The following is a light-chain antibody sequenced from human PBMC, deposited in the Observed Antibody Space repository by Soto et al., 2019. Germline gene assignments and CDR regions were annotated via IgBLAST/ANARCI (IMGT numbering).Light chain of an antibody. CDR3: CSYGGSLVV. CDR1: SSDVGGYNY. V-gene: IGLV2-11*01. CDR2: DVS. Sequence: QSVLTQPRSVSGSPGQSVTISCTGTSSDVGGYNYVSWYQQHPGQAPKLMIYDVSKRPSGVPDRFSGSKSGNTASRTISGLQAEAEAAYYCCSYGGSLVVFGGGTKLTVL. J-gene: IGLJ2*01.